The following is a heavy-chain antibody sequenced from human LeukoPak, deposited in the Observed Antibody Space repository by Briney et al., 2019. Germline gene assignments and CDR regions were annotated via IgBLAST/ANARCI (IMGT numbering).Heavy chain of an antibody. V-gene: IGHV1-2*02. CDR2: INPNSGGT. Sequence: ASVKVSCKASGYTFTGYYMHWVRQAPGQRLEWMGWINPNSGGTNYAQKFQGRVTMTRDTSISTAYMELSRLRSDDTAVYYFAREYGGSGRDYWGQGTLVTVSS. J-gene: IGHJ4*02. CDR3: AREYGGSGRDY. D-gene: IGHD4-23*01. CDR1: GYTFTGYY.